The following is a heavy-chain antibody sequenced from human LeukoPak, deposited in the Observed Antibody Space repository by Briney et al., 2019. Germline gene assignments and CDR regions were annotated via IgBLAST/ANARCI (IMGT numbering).Heavy chain of an antibody. CDR1: GFIFRSYA. V-gene: IGHV3-23*01. Sequence: QSGGSLRLSCAASGFIFRSYAMSWVRQAPGKGLEWVSGIDNSGGVTYYADSVKGRFTISRDNAKNSLYLQMNSLRAEDTAVYYCARDLGGPVLFDYWGQGTLVTVSS. CDR2: IDNSGGVT. J-gene: IGHJ4*02. D-gene: IGHD3-10*01. CDR3: ARDLGGPVLFDY.